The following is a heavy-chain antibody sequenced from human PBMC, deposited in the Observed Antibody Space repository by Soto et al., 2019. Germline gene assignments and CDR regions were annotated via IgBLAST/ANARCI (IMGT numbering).Heavy chain of an antibody. D-gene: IGHD3-10*01. CDR1: GGSISSGGYY. V-gene: IGHV4-31*03. Sequence: SETLSLTCTVSGGSISSGGYYWSWIRQHPGEGLEWIGYIYYSGSTYYNPSLKSRVTISVDTSKNQFSLKLSSVTAADTAVYYCAREEGLWFGGRQDAFDIWGQGAMVTVSS. J-gene: IGHJ3*02. CDR3: AREEGLWFGGRQDAFDI. CDR2: IYYSGST.